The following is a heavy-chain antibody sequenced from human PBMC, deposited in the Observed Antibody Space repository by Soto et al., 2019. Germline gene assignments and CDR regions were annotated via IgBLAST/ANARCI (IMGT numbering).Heavy chain of an antibody. CDR3: ARTAAAGKYYNGMDV. J-gene: IGHJ6*02. D-gene: IGHD6-13*01. Sequence: PGESLKISGKGSGYSLTSYWIGWVRQMPGKGLECMGIIYPGDSDTRYSPSFQGQVTISADKSISTAYLQWSSLKASDTAMYYCARTAAAGKYYNGMDVWGQGTTVTVSS. V-gene: IGHV5-51*01. CDR1: GYSLTSYW. CDR2: IYPGDSDT.